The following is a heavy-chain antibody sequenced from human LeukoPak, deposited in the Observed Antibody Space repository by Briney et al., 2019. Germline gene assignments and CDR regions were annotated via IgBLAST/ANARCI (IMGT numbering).Heavy chain of an antibody. D-gene: IGHD6-19*01. CDR3: ARVQTSEGLVLDAFDI. CDR2: INWNGGST. V-gene: IGHV3-20*04. Sequence: GGSLRLSCAASGFTFGDYGMSWVRQAPGKGLEWVSGINWNGGSTGYADSVKGRFTISRDNAKNSLYLQMNSLRAEDTALYYCARVQTSEGLVLDAFDIWGQGTMVTVSS. J-gene: IGHJ3*02. CDR1: GFTFGDYG.